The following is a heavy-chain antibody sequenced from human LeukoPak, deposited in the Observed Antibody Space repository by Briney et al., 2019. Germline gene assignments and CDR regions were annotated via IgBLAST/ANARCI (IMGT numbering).Heavy chain of an antibody. CDR1: GASVSSNSAA. CDR2: TYYRSKWFN. V-gene: IGHV6-1*01. J-gene: IGHJ3*02. CDR3: ARATGTTSPYAFDI. Sequence: SQTVSLTCAISGASVSSNSAAWDWIRQSPSRGLEWLGSTYYRSKWFNDYTLSVKSRITINPDTSKNQFSLQLNSVTPEDTAVYYCARATGTTSPYAFDIWGQGTMVTVSS. D-gene: IGHD1-1*01.